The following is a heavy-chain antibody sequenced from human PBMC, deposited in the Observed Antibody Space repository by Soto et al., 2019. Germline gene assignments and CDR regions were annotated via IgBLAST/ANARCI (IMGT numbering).Heavy chain of an antibody. CDR2: IYYSGST. CDR3: ARGEYSSSSFSYYYYMDV. J-gene: IGHJ6*03. V-gene: IGHV4-31*03. CDR1: GGSISSGGYY. Sequence: SETLSLTCTVSGGSISSGGYYWSWIRQHPGKGLEWIGYIYYSGSTYYNPSLKSRVTMSVDTSKNQFSLKLSSVTAADTAVYYCARGEYSSSSFSYYYYMDVWGKGTTVTVSS. D-gene: IGHD6-6*01.